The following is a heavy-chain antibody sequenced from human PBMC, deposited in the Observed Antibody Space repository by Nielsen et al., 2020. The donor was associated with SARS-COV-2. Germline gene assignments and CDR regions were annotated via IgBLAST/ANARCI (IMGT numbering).Heavy chain of an antibody. J-gene: IGHJ6*02. Sequence: ASVKVSCKASGYTFTSYGISWVRQAPGQGLEWMGWISAYNGNTNYAQKLQGRVTMTTDTSTSTAYMELRSLRSDDTAVYYCARDSASPAIRGWRHYYYGMDVWGQGTTVTVSS. CDR1: GYTFTSYG. CDR3: ARDSASPAIRGWRHYYYGMDV. D-gene: IGHD2-2*01. CDR2: ISAYNGNT. V-gene: IGHV1-18*01.